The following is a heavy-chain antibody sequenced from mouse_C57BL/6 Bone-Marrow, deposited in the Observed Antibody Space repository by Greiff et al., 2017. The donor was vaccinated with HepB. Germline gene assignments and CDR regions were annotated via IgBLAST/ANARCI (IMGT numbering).Heavy chain of an antibody. CDR3: TTEYYNAMDY. CDR2: IDPENGDT. CDR1: GFNIKDDY. D-gene: IGHD2-12*01. J-gene: IGHJ4*01. V-gene: IGHV14-4*01. Sequence: EVKLVESGAELVRPGASVKLSCTASGFNIKDDYMHWVKQRPEQGLEWIGWIDPENGDTEYASKFQGKATITADTSSNTAYLQLSSLTSEDTAVYYCTTEYYNAMDYWGQGTSVTVSS.